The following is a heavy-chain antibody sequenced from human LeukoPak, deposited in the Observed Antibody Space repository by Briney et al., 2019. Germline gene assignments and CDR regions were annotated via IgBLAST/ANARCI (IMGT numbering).Heavy chain of an antibody. CDR2: IKEDGSAK. CDR1: GFTFSSYW. J-gene: IGHJ4*02. V-gene: IGHV3-7*04. CDR3: ARDSPGYGAYDLG. D-gene: IGHD5-12*01. Sequence: GGSLRLFCAASGFTFSSYWMSWVRQAPGKGLEWVANIKEDGSAKYSVDSVKGRFTISRDNAKNTLYLQMNSLRAEDTAVYYCARDSPGYGAYDLGWGQGTLVTVSS.